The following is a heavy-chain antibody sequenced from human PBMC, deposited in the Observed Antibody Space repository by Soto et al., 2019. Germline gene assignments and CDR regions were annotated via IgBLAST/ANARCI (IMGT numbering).Heavy chain of an antibody. Sequence: GGSLRLSCAASGFTFSSYSMNWVRQAPGKGLEWVSSISSSSSYIYYADSVKGRFTISRDNAKNSLYLQMNSLRAEDTAVYYCARDLTTVTHYYYYGMDVWGQGTTVTVSS. CDR2: ISSSSSYI. V-gene: IGHV3-21*01. CDR1: GFTFSSYS. J-gene: IGHJ6*02. D-gene: IGHD4-4*01. CDR3: ARDLTTVTHYYYYGMDV.